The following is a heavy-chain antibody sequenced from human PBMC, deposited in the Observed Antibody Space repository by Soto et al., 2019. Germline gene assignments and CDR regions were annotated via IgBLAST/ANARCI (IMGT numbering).Heavy chain of an antibody. CDR2: IKSKTDGGTT. Sequence: EVQLVESGGDLAKPGGSLRLSCAVSGFTFSYAWMNWVRQAPGKGLEWVGRIKSKTDGGTTDYAAPVKGRFTISRDDSRKMVVLPMNRLGTGDPTVLFCAHRQGGLLYWGQGTRVTVSS. D-gene: IGHD3-10*01. CDR1: GFTFSYAW. V-gene: IGHV3-15*07. CDR3: AHRQGGLLY. J-gene: IGHJ4*02.